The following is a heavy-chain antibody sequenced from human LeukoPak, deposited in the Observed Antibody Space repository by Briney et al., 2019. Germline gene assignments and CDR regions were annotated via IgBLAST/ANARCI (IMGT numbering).Heavy chain of an antibody. J-gene: IGHJ3*01. Sequence: PSETLSLTCAVYGGSFSGYYWSWIRQPPGKGLEWIGEINHSGSTNYNPSLKSRVTISVDTSKNQFSLKLSSVTAAGTAVYYCARGPNQWLRSAGFWGQGTMVTVSS. V-gene: IGHV4-34*01. CDR2: INHSGST. D-gene: IGHD5-12*01. CDR1: GGSFSGYY. CDR3: ARGPNQWLRSAGF.